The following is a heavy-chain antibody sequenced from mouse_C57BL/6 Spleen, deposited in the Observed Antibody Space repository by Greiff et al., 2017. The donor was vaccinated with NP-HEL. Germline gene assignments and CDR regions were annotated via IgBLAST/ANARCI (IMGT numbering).Heavy chain of an antibody. J-gene: IGHJ3*01. CDR1: GFTFSDYG. Sequence: EVMLVESGGGLVKPGGSLKLSCAASGFTFSDYGMHWVRQAPETGLEWVAYISSGSSTIYYADTVQGRFTISRDNAKNTLFLQMTSLRSEDTAMYYCASYDPWFAYWGQGTLVTVSA. D-gene: IGHD2-3*01. V-gene: IGHV5-17*01. CDR2: ISSGSSTI. CDR3: ASYDPWFAY.